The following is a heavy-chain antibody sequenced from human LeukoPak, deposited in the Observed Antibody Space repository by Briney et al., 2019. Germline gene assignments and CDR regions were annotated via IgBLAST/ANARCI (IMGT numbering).Heavy chain of an antibody. D-gene: IGHD4-17*01. J-gene: IGHJ4*02. Sequence: SETLSLTCTVSGGSISSYYWSWIRQPPGKGLEWIGYIFYSGSTNYNPSLKSRVTISVDTSKSQFSLKLSSVTAADTAVYYCARHYGDYPFDYWGQGSLVTVSS. CDR2: IFYSGST. V-gene: IGHV4-59*08. CDR1: GGSISSYY. CDR3: ARHYGDYPFDY.